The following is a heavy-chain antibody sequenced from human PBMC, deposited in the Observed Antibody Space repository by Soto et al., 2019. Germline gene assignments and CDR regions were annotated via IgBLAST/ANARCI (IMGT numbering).Heavy chain of an antibody. CDR2: IYYSGST. CDR1: GGSISSGGYY. Sequence: SETLSLTCTVSGGSISSGGYYWSWIRQHPGKGLEWIGYIYYSGSTYYNPSLKSRVTISVDTSKNQFSLKLSSVTAADTAVYYCARGGDSSGPPYFDYWGQGTLVTVSS. J-gene: IGHJ4*02. CDR3: ARGGDSSGPPYFDY. V-gene: IGHV4-31*03. D-gene: IGHD3-22*01.